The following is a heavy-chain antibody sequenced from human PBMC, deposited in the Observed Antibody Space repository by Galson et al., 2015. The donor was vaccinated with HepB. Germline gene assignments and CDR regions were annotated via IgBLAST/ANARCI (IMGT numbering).Heavy chain of an antibody. CDR2: FDPEDGET. CDR1: GYTLTELS. Sequence: SVKVSCKVSGYTLTELSMHWVRQAPGKGLEWMGGFDPEDGETIYAQKFQGRVTMTEDTSTDTAYMELSSLRSEDTAVYYCAILSSTNYYYYMDVWGKGTTVTVSS. V-gene: IGHV1-24*01. D-gene: IGHD2-2*01. CDR3: AILSSTNYYYYMDV. J-gene: IGHJ6*03.